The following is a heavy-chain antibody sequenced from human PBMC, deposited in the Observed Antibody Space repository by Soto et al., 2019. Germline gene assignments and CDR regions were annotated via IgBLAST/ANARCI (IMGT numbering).Heavy chain of an antibody. CDR1: GFTFSDYA. Sequence: RLSCAASGFTFSDYAMHWVRQAPGKGLEWVAVTSYDGSNKYYADSVKGRFTISRDNSKNTLYVQMTSLRVEDTAVYFCARDNEFNVVLVAATLSSPHFDYCGQGTLVTVSS. J-gene: IGHJ4*02. V-gene: IGHV3-30-3*01. D-gene: IGHD2-15*01. CDR3: ARDNEFNVVLVAATLSSPHFDY. CDR2: TSYDGSNK.